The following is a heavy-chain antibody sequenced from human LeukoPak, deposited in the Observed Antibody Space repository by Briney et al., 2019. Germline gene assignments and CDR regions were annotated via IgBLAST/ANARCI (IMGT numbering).Heavy chain of an antibody. J-gene: IGHJ4*02. V-gene: IGHV3-48*01. D-gene: IGHD2-2*01. CDR2: ISSSSSSI. CDR3: ARVPATTGYYFDY. CDR1: GFTFSSHS. Sequence: GGSLRLSCVASGFTFSSHSMNWVRQGPGKGLEWVSYISSSSSSIYYADSVKGRFTISRDIAKNSLYLQLNSLRAEDTAVYYCARVPATTGYYFDYWGQGTLVTVSS.